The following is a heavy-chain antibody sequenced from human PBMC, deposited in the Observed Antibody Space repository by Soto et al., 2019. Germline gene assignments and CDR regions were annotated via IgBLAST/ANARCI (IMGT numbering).Heavy chain of an antibody. J-gene: IGHJ4*02. CDR2: IYYSGST. CDR1: GGSISRNPYY. D-gene: IGHD4-4*01. V-gene: IGHV4-31*02. Sequence: QVQLQESGPGLVKPSQTLSLICDVSGGSISRNPYYWSWIRQRPGKGLEYIGYIYYSGSTYYNPSLKSRVHMSLDTSKNQFSLELRSVTAADTAVYYCARDTVDSKGRALDYWGQGTLVTVSS. CDR3: ARDTVDSKGRALDY.